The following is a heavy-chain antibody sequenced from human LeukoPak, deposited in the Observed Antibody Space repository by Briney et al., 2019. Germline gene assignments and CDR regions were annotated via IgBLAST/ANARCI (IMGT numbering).Heavy chain of an antibody. CDR2: IHSSGST. Sequence: SETLSLTCTVSGGSISIYYWTWIRQPAGKGLEWIGRIHSSGSTNYSPSLKSRVAMSLDTPKNQFSLELSSVTAADTAVYYCAREAVHYGSGSLDYWGQGPLVTVSS. D-gene: IGHD3-10*01. V-gene: IGHV4-4*07. J-gene: IGHJ4*02. CDR3: AREAVHYGSGSLDY. CDR1: GGSISIYY.